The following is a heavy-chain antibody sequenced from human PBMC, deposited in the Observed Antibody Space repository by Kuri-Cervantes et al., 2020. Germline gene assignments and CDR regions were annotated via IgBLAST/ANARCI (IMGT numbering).Heavy chain of an antibody. CDR3: ASETLYYYDSSGYHN. CDR2: MAHDDENNK. Sequence: GESLKISCAASGFTFSTSVIHWVRQAPDKGLEWLAVMAHDDENNKSYADSVKGRFTISGDNSKNTLYLQMNSLRAEDTAVYYCASETLYYYDSSGYHNWGQGTLVTVSS. CDR1: GFTFSTSV. D-gene: IGHD3-22*01. V-gene: IGHV3-30*07. J-gene: IGHJ4*02.